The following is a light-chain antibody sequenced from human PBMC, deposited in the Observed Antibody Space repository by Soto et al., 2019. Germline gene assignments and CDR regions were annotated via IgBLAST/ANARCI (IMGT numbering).Light chain of an antibody. V-gene: IGKV1D-12*01. Sequence: DNQMSQSPDSVSASVGDRVTITCRASQDISGWLAWFQQKPGKAPNLLIYAASILQSGVPSRFSGSGSGTDFTLTITYLQPEDFATYYCQQANSFPWTFGHGTKVDI. CDR1: QDISGW. J-gene: IGKJ1*01. CDR2: AAS. CDR3: QQANSFPWT.